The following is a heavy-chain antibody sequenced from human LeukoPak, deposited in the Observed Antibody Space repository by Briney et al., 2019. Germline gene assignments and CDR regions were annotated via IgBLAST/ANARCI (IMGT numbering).Heavy chain of an antibody. J-gene: IGHJ4*02. CDR2: INHSGST. D-gene: IGHD2-2*01. CDR3: ARGPTYQPIDY. V-gene: IGHV4-34*01. Sequence: PSETLSLTCAVYGGSFSGYYWSWIRQPPGKGLEWIGEINHSGSTYYNPSLKSRVTISVDTSKNHFSLNLNSVTATDTAVYYCARGPTYQPIDYWGQGTLVTVSS. CDR1: GGSFSGYY.